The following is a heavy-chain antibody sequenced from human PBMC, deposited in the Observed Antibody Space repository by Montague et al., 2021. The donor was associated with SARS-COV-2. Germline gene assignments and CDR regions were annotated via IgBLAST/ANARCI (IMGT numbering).Heavy chain of an antibody. Sequence: TLSLTCTVSGGSISSGSYYWSWIRQPAGKGLGWIGRIYTSGSTNYNPSLKSRVTISVDTSKNQFSLKLSSVTAADTAVYYCARDVRVMGGGFWSGYYENWFDPWGQGTLVTVSS. D-gene: IGHD3-3*01. J-gene: IGHJ5*02. V-gene: IGHV4-61*02. CDR3: ARDVRVMGGGFWSGYYENWFDP. CDR2: IYTSGST. CDR1: GGSISSGSYY.